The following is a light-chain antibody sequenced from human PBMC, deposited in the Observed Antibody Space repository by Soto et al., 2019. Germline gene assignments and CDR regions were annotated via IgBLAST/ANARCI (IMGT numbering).Light chain of an antibody. Sequence: VVLTQSSATLSLSPVERATLSCRFSLSVSVYLDWYQQKPGQAPRLLISDASNRATGIPARFSGSGSGTDFTLTISSLEPEDFAVYYCHQRQYWPPITFGQGTRLEI. V-gene: IGKV3-11*01. J-gene: IGKJ5*01. CDR3: HQRQYWPPIT. CDR2: DAS. CDR1: LSVSVY.